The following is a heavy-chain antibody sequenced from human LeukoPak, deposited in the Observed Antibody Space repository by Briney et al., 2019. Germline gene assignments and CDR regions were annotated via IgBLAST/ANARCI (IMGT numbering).Heavy chain of an antibody. CDR1: GGSISSGSYY. Sequence: SETLSLTCTVSGGSISSGSYYWSWIRQPAGKGLEWIGRIYTSGSTNYNPSLKSRVTISVDTSKNQFSLKLSSVTAADTAVYYCARDATLLWFGETLGGNFDYWGQGTLVTVSS. J-gene: IGHJ4*02. CDR3: ARDATLLWFGETLGGNFDY. D-gene: IGHD3-10*01. V-gene: IGHV4-61*02. CDR2: IYTSGST.